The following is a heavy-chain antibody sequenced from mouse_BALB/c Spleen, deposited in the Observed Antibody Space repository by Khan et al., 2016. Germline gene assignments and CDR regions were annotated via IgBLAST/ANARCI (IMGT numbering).Heavy chain of an antibody. Sequence: EVELVESGGGLVQPGGSRKLSCAASGFTFSSFGMHWVRQAPAKGLEWVAYISSGSSTMYYADTVQGRFTISRDNPKNTLFLQMTSVRSEDTAMYYCARDGSSYVFYAMDYWGQGTSVTVSS. CDR1: GFTFSSFG. CDR3: ARDGSSYVFYAMDY. J-gene: IGHJ4*01. V-gene: IGHV5-17*02. D-gene: IGHD1-1*01. CDR2: ISSGSSTM.